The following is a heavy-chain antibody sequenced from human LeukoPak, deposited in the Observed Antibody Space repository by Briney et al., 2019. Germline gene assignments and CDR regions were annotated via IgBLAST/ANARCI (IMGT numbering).Heavy chain of an antibody. CDR2: IKQDGSEK. D-gene: IGHD1-26*01. V-gene: IGHV3-7*01. Sequence: PGGSLRLSWAASGFTFSSYWMSWVRQAPVKGLEWVANIKQDGSEKYYVDSVKGRFTISRDNAKNSLYLQMNSLRAEDTAVYYCARQRVGATVYYFDYWGQGTLVTVSS. CDR3: ARQRVGATVYYFDY. J-gene: IGHJ4*02. CDR1: GFTFSSYW.